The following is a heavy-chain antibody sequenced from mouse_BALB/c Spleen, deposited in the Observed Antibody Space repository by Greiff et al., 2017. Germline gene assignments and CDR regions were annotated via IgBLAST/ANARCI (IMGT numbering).Heavy chain of an antibody. J-gene: IGHJ4*01. D-gene: IGHD2-3*01. Sequence: DVKLVQSGGGLVQPGESLKLSCESNEYEFPSHDMSWVRKTPEKRLELVAAINSDGGSTYYPDTMERRFIISRDNTKKTLYLQMSSLRSEDTALYYCARQRYDGYDGMDYWGQGTSVTVSS. CDR2: INSDGGST. V-gene: IGHV5-2*01. CDR3: ARQRYDGYDGMDY. CDR1: EYEFPSHD.